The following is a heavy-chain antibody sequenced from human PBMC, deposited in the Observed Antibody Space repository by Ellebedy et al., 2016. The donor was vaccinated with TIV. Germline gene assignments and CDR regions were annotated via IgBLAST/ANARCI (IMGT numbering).Heavy chain of an antibody. CDR1: GGSFSGYY. Sequence: SETLSLXXAVYGGSFSGYYWSWIRQPPGKGLEWIGEINHSGSTNYNPSLKSRVTISVDTSKNQFSLKLSSVTAADTAVYYCARSSAFWSGYYAYFDYWGQGTLVTVSS. V-gene: IGHV4-34*01. D-gene: IGHD3-3*01. CDR2: INHSGST. J-gene: IGHJ4*02. CDR3: ARSSAFWSGYYAYFDY.